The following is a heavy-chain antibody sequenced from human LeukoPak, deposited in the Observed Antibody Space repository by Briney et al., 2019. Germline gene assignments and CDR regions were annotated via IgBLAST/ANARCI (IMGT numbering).Heavy chain of an antibody. J-gene: IGHJ4*02. CDR3: ARDARGWSGFDY. V-gene: IGHV4-4*07. CDR1: GGSISSYY. CDR2: IYTTGNT. D-gene: IGHD3-3*01. Sequence: KPSETLSLTCSVSGGSISSYYWSWIRQPAGKGGGWIGRIYTTGNTDYNPSLRSPVTRSVDTSKNQCSLNLSSVTAADTAVYYCARDARGWSGFDYWGQGTLVTVSS.